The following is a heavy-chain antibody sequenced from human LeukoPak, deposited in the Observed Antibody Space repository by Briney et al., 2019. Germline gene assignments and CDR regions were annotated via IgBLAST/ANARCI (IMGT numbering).Heavy chain of an antibody. CDR2: IYSGGST. D-gene: IGHD3-10*02. J-gene: IGHJ3*02. Sequence: GGSLRLSCAASGFTVSSNYMSWVRQAPGQGLEWVSVIYSGGSTYYAEYVKGRFTISRDNSTNTLYLQMNSLRAEDTAVYHCARVTYNDDCSEDAFDIWGQGTMVTVSS. V-gene: IGHV3-66*01. CDR3: ARVTYNDDCSEDAFDI. CDR1: GFTVSSNY.